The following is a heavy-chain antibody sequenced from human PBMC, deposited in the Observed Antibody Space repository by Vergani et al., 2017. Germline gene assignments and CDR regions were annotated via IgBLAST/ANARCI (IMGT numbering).Heavy chain of an antibody. CDR2: ISGSSGST. Sequence: DVQLLESGGGLVQPEESLRLSCAASGFTLSSYAMSWVRQAPGKGLEWVSAISGSSGSTFYADSVKGRFTISRDNSKNTLSLQMNTLRAEDTALYYCARGPGGTYSFDSWGQGTLVTVSS. CDR1: GFTLSSYA. V-gene: IGHV3-23*01. CDR3: ARGPGGTYSFDS. D-gene: IGHD1-26*01. J-gene: IGHJ4*02.